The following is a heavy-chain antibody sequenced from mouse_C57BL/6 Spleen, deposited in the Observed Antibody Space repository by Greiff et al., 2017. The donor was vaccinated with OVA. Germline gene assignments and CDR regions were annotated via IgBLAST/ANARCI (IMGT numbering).Heavy chain of an antibody. D-gene: IGHD1-1*01. CDR3: ARTTVVATPYFDV. CDR1: GFTFSDYG. Sequence: EVKLVESGGGLVKPGGSLKLSCAASGFTFSDYGMHWVRQAPEKGLEWVAYISSGSSTIYYADTVKGRFTISRDNAKNTLFLQMTSLRSEDTAMYYCARTTVVATPYFDVWGTGTTVTVSA. V-gene: IGHV5-17*01. J-gene: IGHJ1*03. CDR2: ISSGSSTI.